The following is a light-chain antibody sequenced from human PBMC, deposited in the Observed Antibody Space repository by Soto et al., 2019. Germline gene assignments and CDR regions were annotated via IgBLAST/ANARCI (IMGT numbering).Light chain of an antibody. Sequence: SYELTQPPSVSVAPGETARITCGGNNIGSKSVHWYQHKPGQAPVLVIYYNSDRPSGIPERFSGSNSGNTATLTISRVEAGDEADYYCQVWDSSSDVVFGGGTKLTVL. J-gene: IGLJ2*01. CDR1: NIGSKS. CDR3: QVWDSSSDVV. V-gene: IGLV3-21*04. CDR2: YNS.